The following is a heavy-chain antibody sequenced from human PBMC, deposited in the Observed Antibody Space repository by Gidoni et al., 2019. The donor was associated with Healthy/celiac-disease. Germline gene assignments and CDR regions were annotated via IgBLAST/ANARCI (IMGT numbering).Heavy chain of an antibody. Sequence: EVQLVESGGGLVKPGGSLRLSCAASGFTFSSYSMNWVRQAPGKGLEWVSSISSSSSYIYYADSVKGRFTISRDNAKNSLYLQMNSLRAEDTAVYYCARDYEGATPQGWFDPWGQGTLVTVSS. CDR2: ISSSSSYI. J-gene: IGHJ5*02. CDR1: GFTFSSYS. CDR3: ARDYEGATPQGWFDP. V-gene: IGHV3-21*01. D-gene: IGHD1-26*01.